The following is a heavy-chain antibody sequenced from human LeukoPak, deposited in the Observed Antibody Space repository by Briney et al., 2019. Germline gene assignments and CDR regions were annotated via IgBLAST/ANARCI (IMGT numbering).Heavy chain of an antibody. V-gene: IGHV3-30*02. CDR3: ARDASGYSYAHVFMDV. D-gene: IGHD5-18*01. CDR1: GFTFSSYG. J-gene: IGHJ6*04. CDR2: IRDDGSNK. Sequence: GGSLRLSCAASGFTFSSYGMHWVRQAPGKWLEWVAFIRDDGSNKYYADSVKGRFTISRDNANNSLYLQMKSLRAGDTAVYYCARDASGYSYAHVFMDVWGKGTTVTVSS.